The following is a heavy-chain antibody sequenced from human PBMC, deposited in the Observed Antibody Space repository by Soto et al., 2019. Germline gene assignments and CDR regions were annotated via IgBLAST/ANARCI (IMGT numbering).Heavy chain of an antibody. CDR3: ATEFGYSSGQNDN. CDR1: GFSFNDAW. V-gene: IGHV3-15*07. D-gene: IGHD6-19*01. Sequence: EVQLVESGGGLVKPGGSLRLSCATYGFSFNDAWLSWVRQAPGKGLEWVGRLKVKNVGGTTDHAAPVTGRFSISSDDSKNMLYLQMNNLIIEDTAVYYCATEFGYSSGQNDNWGQGTLVTVSS. CDR2: LKVKNVGGTT. J-gene: IGHJ4*02.